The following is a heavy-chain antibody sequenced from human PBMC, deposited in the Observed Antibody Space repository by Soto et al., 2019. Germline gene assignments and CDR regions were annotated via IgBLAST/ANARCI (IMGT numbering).Heavy chain of an antibody. J-gene: IGHJ4*02. CDR2: ISGSSSST. D-gene: IGHD6-6*01. Sequence: GGSLRLSCAASGFTFRSYAMSWVRQAPGKGLEWVSYISGSSSSTYYADSVKGRFTISRDNAKNSLYLQMNSLRAEDTAVYYCARDTETLDSSSSVDYWGQGTLVTVPQ. V-gene: IGHV3-48*04. CDR3: ARDTETLDSSSSVDY. CDR1: GFTFRSYA.